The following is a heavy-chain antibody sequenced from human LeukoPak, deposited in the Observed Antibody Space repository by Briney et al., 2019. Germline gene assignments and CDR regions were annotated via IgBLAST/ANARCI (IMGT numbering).Heavy chain of an antibody. D-gene: IGHD4-11*01. V-gene: IGHV3-74*01. Sequence: GRSLRLSCAASGSTFSSYAMSWVRQAPGKGLVWVSRINTDGRTITYADSVKGRFTISRDNAKNTLYLQMNSLRAEDTAVYYCVRSAFLTTEFYFDYWGHGTLVTVSS. CDR2: INTDGRTI. CDR1: GSTFSSYA. CDR3: VRSAFLTTEFYFDY. J-gene: IGHJ4*01.